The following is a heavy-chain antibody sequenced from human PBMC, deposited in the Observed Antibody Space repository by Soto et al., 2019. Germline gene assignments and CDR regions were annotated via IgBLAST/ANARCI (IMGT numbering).Heavy chain of an antibody. V-gene: IGHV1-69*13. J-gene: IGHJ5*02. CDR1: GGTFNNLA. CDR2: IIPLFGTG. CDR3: ARGRGFDP. Sequence: ASVKVSCKASGGTFNNLAISWVRQAPGQGLEWMGGIIPLFGTGNYAQKFQGRVTITADESTSTAYMELNSLRSEDTAVYYCARGRGFDPWGQGTLVTVSS.